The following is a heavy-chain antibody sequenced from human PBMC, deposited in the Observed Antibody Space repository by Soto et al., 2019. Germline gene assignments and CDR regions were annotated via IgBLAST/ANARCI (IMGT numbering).Heavy chain of an antibody. CDR1: GYTFTSYG. V-gene: IGHV1-18*01. CDR2: ISAYNGNT. Sequence: ASVKVSCKASGYTFTSYGSSWVRQAPGQGLEWMGWISAYNGNTNYAQKLQGRVTMTTDTSTSTAYMELRSLRSDDTAVYYCAREYCSSTSCYYYYYYYGMDVWGQGTTVTVSS. D-gene: IGHD2-2*01. J-gene: IGHJ6*02. CDR3: AREYCSSTSCYYYYYYYGMDV.